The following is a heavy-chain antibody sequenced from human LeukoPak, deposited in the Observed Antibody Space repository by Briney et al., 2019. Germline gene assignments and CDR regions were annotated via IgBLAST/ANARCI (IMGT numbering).Heavy chain of an antibody. J-gene: IGHJ4*02. CDR2: ISSSSSYI. V-gene: IGHV3-21*01. Sequence: GGSLRLSCAGSGFTFSSYSMNWVRQAPGKGLEWVSSISSSSSYIYYADSVKGRFTISRDNAKNSLYLQMNSLRAEDTAVYYCARDLRSDTAMAGGWGQGTLVTVSS. D-gene: IGHD5-18*01. CDR1: GFTFSSYS. CDR3: ARDLRSDTAMAGG.